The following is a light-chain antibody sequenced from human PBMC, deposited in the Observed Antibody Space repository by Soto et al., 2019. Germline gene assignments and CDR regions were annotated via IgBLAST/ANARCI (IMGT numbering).Light chain of an antibody. J-gene: IGLJ1*01. CDR1: SSNLGAGYD. CDR2: GNR. V-gene: IGLV1-40*01. Sequence: QSVLTQPPSVSGAPGQRVTISCTGSSSNLGAGYDVHWYQLLPGTAPKLLIYGNRNRPSGVPDRFSGSKSGTSASLAITGLQAEDEADYYCQSYDDTLSGSWVFGTGTKVTVL. CDR3: QSYDDTLSGSWV.